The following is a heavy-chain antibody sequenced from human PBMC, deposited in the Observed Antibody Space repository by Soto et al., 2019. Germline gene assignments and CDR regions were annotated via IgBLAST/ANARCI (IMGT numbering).Heavy chain of an antibody. D-gene: IGHD2-2*01. CDR2: ISGSSGTT. J-gene: IGHJ6*02. V-gene: IGHV3-23*01. CDR1: GFSFSSCA. Sequence: GGSLRLSCAASGFSFSSCAMSWVRRAPGKGLEWVSVISGSSGTTYYADSVKGRFTISRDNSKNTLYLQMNSLRAEDTAVYYCAKDQNQAAGRPKYIDGWRQGTTVTVSS. CDR3: AKDQNQAAGRPKYIDG.